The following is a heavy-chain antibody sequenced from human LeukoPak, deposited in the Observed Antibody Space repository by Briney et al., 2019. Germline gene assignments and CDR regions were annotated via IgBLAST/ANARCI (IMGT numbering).Heavy chain of an antibody. CDR3: ARVGPYYFDH. J-gene: IGHJ4*02. CDR1: GFTVSNNY. V-gene: IGHV3-53*01. CDR2: IYSGGTT. Sequence: GGSLRLSCAASGFTVSNNYMKWVRQAPGKGLEWVSVIYSGGTTYYADSVKGRFTISRDNSKNTLYLQMNSLRAEDTAVYYCARVGPYYFDHWGQGTLVTVSS.